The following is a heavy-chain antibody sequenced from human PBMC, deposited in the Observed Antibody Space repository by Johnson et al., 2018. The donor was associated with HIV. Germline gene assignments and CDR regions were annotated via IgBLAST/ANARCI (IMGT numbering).Heavy chain of an antibody. CDR3: ARDQGYNGFEPDAFDI. CDR1: GFTFSSYG. Sequence: QVQLVESGGGVVQPGRSLRLSCAASGFTFSSYGMHWVRQAPGKGLESVAVIWYDGSNKYYEDSVRGRFPISRDNSKNTLYLQMNSLRAEDTAVYFCARDQGYNGFEPDAFDIWGRGTMVTVSS. D-gene: IGHD5-12*01. V-gene: IGHV3-33*01. J-gene: IGHJ3*02. CDR2: IWYDGSNK.